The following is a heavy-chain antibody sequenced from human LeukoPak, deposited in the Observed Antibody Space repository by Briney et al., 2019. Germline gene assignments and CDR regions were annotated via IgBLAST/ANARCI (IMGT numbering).Heavy chain of an antibody. D-gene: IGHD2-15*01. CDR1: GFTFSDYY. J-gene: IGHJ4*02. V-gene: IGHV3-11*04. Sequence: GGSLRLSCAASGFTFSDYYMSWIRQAPGKGLEWVSYISSSGSTIYYADSVKDRFTISRDNAKNSLYLQMNSLSAEDTAVYYCAREGYCSGGSCHPPDYWGQGTLVTVSS. CDR3: AREGYCSGGSCHPPDY. CDR2: ISSSGSTI.